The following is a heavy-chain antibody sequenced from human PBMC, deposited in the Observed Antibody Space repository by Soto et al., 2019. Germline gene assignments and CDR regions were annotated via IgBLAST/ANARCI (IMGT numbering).Heavy chain of an antibody. CDR3: ARGVPADS. D-gene: IGHD6-6*01. CDR2: ISGRGTTI. V-gene: IGHV3-11*01. CDR1: EFTFSDHY. J-gene: IGHJ5*01. Sequence: QVHLVESGGGLVKPGGSLRLSCVASEFTFSDHYMSWIRQAPGRRLEWLSYISGRGTTILYADSVKGRFTISRDNAKNLVFLEMKSLRAEDTAVYYCARGVPADSWGQGTLV.